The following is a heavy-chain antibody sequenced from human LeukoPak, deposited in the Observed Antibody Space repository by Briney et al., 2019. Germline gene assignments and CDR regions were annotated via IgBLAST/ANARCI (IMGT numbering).Heavy chain of an antibody. CDR2: IYPDDSDT. CDR3: ARRSGLSGSSSPDC. D-gene: IGHD6-6*01. Sequence: GESLKISCKGSGYTFTNYWIGWVRQMPGKGLEWMGVIYPDDSDTRYSPSFQGQVTFSADKSISTAYLHWNSLKASDTAMYYCARRSGLSGSSSPDCRGQGSLVTVSS. CDR1: GYTFTNYW. V-gene: IGHV5-51*01. J-gene: IGHJ4*02.